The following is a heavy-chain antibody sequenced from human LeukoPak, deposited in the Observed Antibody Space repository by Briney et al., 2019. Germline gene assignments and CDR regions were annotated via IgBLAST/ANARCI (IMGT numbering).Heavy chain of an antibody. J-gene: IGHJ4*02. V-gene: IGHV4-31*03. D-gene: IGHD6-13*01. CDR2: IYYSGST. CDR1: GGSISSGGYY. CDR3: ARESFGGIAAAGSYFDY. Sequence: PSETLSLTCTVSGGSISSGGYYWSWIRQHPGKGLEWIGYIYYSGSTYYNPSLKSRVTISVDTSKNQFSLKLSSVTAADTAVYYCARESFGGIAAAGSYFDYWGQGTLVTVSS.